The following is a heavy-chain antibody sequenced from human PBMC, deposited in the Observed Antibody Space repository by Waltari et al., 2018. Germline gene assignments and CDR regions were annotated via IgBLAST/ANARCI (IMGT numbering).Heavy chain of an antibody. D-gene: IGHD2-2*01. CDR3: ATDRGYCSSTSCYRAAWFDP. Sequence: VQLVQSGAEVKKPGASVKVSCQVSGYTLTELSIPRVRQAPGKGLGWMGGFDPEDGETIYAQKFQGRVTMTEDTSTDTAYMELSSLRSEDTAVYYCATDRGYCSSTSCYRAAWFDPWGQGTLVTVSS. CDR1: GYTLTELS. J-gene: IGHJ5*02. CDR2: FDPEDGET. V-gene: IGHV1-24*01.